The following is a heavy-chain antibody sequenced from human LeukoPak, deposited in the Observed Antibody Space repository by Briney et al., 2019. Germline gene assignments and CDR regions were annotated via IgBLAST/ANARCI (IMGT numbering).Heavy chain of an antibody. Sequence: SETLSLTCSVSGGSITGYSWGWVRQPPGKGLECIGYMFDRGSPNLHPSLQNRVSTSVDTFKNEFSLRLTSVTAADTAVYYCARRIQLWSYWHFDLWGRGTLVTVSS. CDR3: ARRIQLWSYWHFDL. CDR1: GGSITGYS. CDR2: MFDRGSP. D-gene: IGHD5-18*01. J-gene: IGHJ2*01. V-gene: IGHV4-4*09.